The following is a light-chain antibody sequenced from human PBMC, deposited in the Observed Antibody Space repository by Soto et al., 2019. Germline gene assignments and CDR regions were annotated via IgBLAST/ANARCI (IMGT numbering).Light chain of an antibody. J-gene: IGLJ1*01. CDR2: EVF. V-gene: IGLV2-8*01. CDR3: SSYAGRETGV. CDR1: SNDIGAYNY. Sequence: QSVLTQPPSASGSPGQSVTISCTGTSNDIGAYNYVSWYQQHPGKAPKLLIYEVFRRPSGVPDRFSGSRSGNTASLTVSGLQPEDGADYYCSSYAGRETGVFGTGTKVTVL.